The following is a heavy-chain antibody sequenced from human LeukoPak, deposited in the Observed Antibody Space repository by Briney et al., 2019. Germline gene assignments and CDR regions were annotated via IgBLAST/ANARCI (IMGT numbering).Heavy chain of an antibody. J-gene: IGHJ4*02. CDR1: GFTFRRYA. Sequence: GGSLRLSCAASGFTFRRYAMSWVRQAPGKGLGWVSAIGGSGGNRCYADSVKCRFTIFRGNSKNTLYLQMNSLRAEDTAVYYCAKVLGYSSSFYLFFDYWGQGTLVTVSS. CDR3: AKVLGYSSSFYLFFDY. V-gene: IGHV3-23*01. D-gene: IGHD6-13*01. CDR2: IGGSGGNR.